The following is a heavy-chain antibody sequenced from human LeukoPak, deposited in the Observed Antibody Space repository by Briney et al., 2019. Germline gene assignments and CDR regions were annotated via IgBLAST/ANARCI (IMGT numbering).Heavy chain of an antibody. CDR3: ARRSDYGIDAFDI. CDR1: GYSFSSYW. Sequence: TGESLKISCKGSGYSFSSYWIGWVRQMPGKGLEWMGIIYPGDSDTRYSPSFQGQVAISADKSISTAYLQWSSLKASDTAMYYCARRSDYGIDAFDIWGQGTMVTVSS. CDR2: IYPGDSDT. D-gene: IGHD4-17*01. J-gene: IGHJ3*02. V-gene: IGHV5-51*01.